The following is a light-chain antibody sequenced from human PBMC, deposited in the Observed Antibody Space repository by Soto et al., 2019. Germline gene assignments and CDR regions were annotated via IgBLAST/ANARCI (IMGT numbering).Light chain of an antibody. Sequence: QSALTQPASVSGSPGQSITISCTGTSSDVGGYNYVSWYQQHPGKAPKLMLYDVSHRPSGVSNRFSGSKSGNTASLTISGLQTEDEADYYCSSYTSSSTFVLFGGGTQLTVL. CDR1: SSDVGGYNY. J-gene: IGLJ2*01. V-gene: IGLV2-14*01. CDR2: DVS. CDR3: SSYTSSSTFVL.